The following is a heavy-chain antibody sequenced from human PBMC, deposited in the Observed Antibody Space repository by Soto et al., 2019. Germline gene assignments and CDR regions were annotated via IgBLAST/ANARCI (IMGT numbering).Heavy chain of an antibody. J-gene: IGHJ2*01. V-gene: IGHV4-34*01. CDR2: FSYSGSL. Sequence: PSEPLSLTCSVYGGSSRAYHWSWIRQSPGEGLEWIGEFSYSGSLNYNPSLKRRVAVSLDTSTDHFSLTMTSVTAADTGVYFCAGGPRYWSFAFWGRGTLVTVSS. CDR1: GGSSRAYH. CDR3: AGGPRYWSFAF. D-gene: IGHD1-20*01.